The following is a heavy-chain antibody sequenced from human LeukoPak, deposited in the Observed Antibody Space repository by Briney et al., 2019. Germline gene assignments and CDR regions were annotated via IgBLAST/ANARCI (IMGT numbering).Heavy chain of an antibody. CDR2: IYYSGST. V-gene: IGHV4-30-4*08. D-gene: IGHD4-17*01. J-gene: IGHJ4*02. Sequence: SQTLSLTCTVSGGSISGGDYYWSWIRQPPGKGLEWIGYIYYSGSTYYNPSLKSRATISVDTSKNQFSLKLSSVTAADTAVYYCARGPYGDYVGYWGQGTLVTVSS. CDR1: GGSISGGDYY. CDR3: ARGPYGDYVGY.